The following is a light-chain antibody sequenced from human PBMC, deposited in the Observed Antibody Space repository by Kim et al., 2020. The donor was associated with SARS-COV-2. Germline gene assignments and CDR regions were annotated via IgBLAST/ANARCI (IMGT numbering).Light chain of an antibody. CDR2: DNH. V-gene: IGLV1-51*01. J-gene: IGLJ3*02. CDR3: GTWDNSLSAFWV. CDR1: SSNIGNNY. Sequence: QSVLTQPPSVSAAPGQKVTISCSGSSSNIGNNYVSWYQQLPGTAPKLLIYDNHKRPSGIPDRFSGSKSGTSATLGITGLQTGDEADYYCGTWDNSLSAFWVFGGGTQLTVL.